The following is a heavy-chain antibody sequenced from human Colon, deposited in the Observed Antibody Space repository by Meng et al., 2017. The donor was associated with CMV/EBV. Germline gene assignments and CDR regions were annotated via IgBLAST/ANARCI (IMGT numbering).Heavy chain of an antibody. D-gene: IGHD1-26*01. V-gene: IGHV3-9*01. Sequence: SLKISCAASGFKFSSAWMSWFRQVPGKGLEWVSGITWNSAGVRYADSVKGRFTISRDNAKSSLYLEMNSLRSDDTALYYCTKDRSGSYYEFDFWGRGTLVTVSS. CDR1: GFKFSSAW. CDR3: TKDRSGSYYEFDF. CDR2: ITWNSAGV. J-gene: IGHJ4*02.